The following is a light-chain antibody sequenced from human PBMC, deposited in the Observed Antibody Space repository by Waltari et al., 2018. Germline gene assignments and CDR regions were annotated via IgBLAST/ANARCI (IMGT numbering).Light chain of an antibody. Sequence: DIQMTQSPSTLSASVGDRVIITCRASQSISSWLAWYQQKPGKAPKLLIYKASNLESGVPSRFSGSGSGTEFTLTISSLQPDDFATYYCQQYDTYWTFGQGTKVDIK. CDR3: QQYDTYWT. V-gene: IGKV1-5*03. CDR2: KAS. CDR1: QSISSW. J-gene: IGKJ1*01.